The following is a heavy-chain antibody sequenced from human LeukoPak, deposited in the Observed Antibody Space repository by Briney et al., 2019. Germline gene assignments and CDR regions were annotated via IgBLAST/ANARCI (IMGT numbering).Heavy chain of an antibody. Sequence: SETLSLTCAIYRGSFSGYSWSWVRQPPGKGLAWIGEIRHSGTTNFDPSLKSRVTTSLDPSKNQFSLKLSSVTAADTAMYFCARTPTYCGGDCYYFDPWGQGTLVTVSS. CDR2: IRHSGTT. J-gene: IGHJ5*02. CDR3: ARTPTYCGGDCYYFDP. V-gene: IGHV4-34*01. CDR1: RGSFSGYS. D-gene: IGHD2-21*02.